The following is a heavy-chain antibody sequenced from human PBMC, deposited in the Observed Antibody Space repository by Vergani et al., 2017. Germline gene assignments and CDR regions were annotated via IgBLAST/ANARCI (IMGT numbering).Heavy chain of an antibody. CDR1: GDSVSSNSAA. CDR3: AREDISLTVEGANYMDI. D-gene: IGHD3-22*01. CDR2: TYYRSKWYN. Sequence: QVQLQQSGPGLVKPSQTLLLTCAISGDSVSSNSAAWNWIRQSPSRGLEWLGRTYYRSKWYNDYAASVKSRMTINSDTSKNLFSLQLQSVTPEDTAVYYCAREDISLTVEGANYMDIWGKGTTVTVSS. V-gene: IGHV6-1*01. J-gene: IGHJ6*03.